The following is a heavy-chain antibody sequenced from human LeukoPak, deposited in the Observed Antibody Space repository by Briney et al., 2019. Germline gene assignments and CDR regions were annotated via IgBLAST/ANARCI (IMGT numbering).Heavy chain of an antibody. CDR1: GFTFSSYA. CDR2: ISYDGSNK. Sequence: GGSLRLSCAASGFTFSSYAMHWVRQAPGKGLEWVAVISYDGSNKYYADSVKGRFTISRDNSKNTLYLQMNSLRAEDTAVYYCARDFYGDYALGYFQHWGQGTLGTVSS. J-gene: IGHJ1*01. V-gene: IGHV3-30-3*01. D-gene: IGHD4-17*01. CDR3: ARDFYGDYALGYFQH.